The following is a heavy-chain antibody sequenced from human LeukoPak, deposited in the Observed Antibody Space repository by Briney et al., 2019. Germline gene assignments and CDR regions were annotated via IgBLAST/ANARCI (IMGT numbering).Heavy chain of an antibody. V-gene: IGHV3-23*01. D-gene: IGHD6-19*01. CDR3: ARRGTIAVPVFWFDP. CDR1: GFIVRNYA. Sequence: GGSLRLSCEASGFIVRNYAMSWVRQAPGKGLEWVSSISGSSDSTYYADSVKGRFTISRDNSKSTLYLQINRLRAEDTAVYYCARRGTIAVPVFWFDPWGQGTLVIVSS. J-gene: IGHJ5*02. CDR2: ISGSSDST.